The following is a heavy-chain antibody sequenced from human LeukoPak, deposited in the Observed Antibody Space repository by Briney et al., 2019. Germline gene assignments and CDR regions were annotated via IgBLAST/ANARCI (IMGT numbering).Heavy chain of an antibody. CDR1: GYTFTSYG. CDR2: ISAYNGNT. V-gene: IGHV1-18*01. CDR3: ARVQYDILTGYRFSSGTNVFDY. Sequence: ASVKVSCKASGYTFTSYGISWVRQAPGQGLEWIGWISAYNGNTNYAQKLQGRVTMTTDTSTSTAYMELRSLRSDDTAVYYCARVQYDILTGYRFSSGTNVFDYWGQGTLVTVSS. J-gene: IGHJ4*02. D-gene: IGHD3-9*01.